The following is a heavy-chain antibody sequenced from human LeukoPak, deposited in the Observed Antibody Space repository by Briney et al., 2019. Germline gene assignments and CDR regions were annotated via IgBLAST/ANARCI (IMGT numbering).Heavy chain of an antibody. D-gene: IGHD1-1*01. V-gene: IGHV6-1*01. CDR3: AREGSVQLERREGSYVGRRNAFDI. Sequence: SQTLSLTCAISGDSVSSNSAAWNWIRQSPSRGLEWLGRTYYRSKWYNDYAVSVKSRITINPDTSKNQFSLQLNSVTPEDTAVYYCAREGSVQLERREGSYVGRRNAFDIWGQGTMVTVSS. CDR1: GDSVSSNSAA. CDR2: TYYRSKWYN. J-gene: IGHJ3*02.